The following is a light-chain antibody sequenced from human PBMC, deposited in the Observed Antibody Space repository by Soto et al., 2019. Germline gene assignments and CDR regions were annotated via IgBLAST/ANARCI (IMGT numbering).Light chain of an antibody. Sequence: DIMWTQSPATLSLSPGVRATLSCRASQSVGSSLACYRQHPGQSPRLLIHDAAYRASVTPASISGSGSGTDYTISIRSLEPDDFAVYYCQHRSSWPRRFGRGTKVDIK. CDR3: QHRSSWPRR. CDR1: QSVGSS. J-gene: IGKJ3*01. CDR2: DAA. V-gene: IGKV3-11*01.